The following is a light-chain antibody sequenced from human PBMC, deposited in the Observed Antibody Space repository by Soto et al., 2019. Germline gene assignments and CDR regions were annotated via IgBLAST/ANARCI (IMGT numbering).Light chain of an antibody. V-gene: IGKV1-5*03. CDR2: KAS. CDR3: QQYNSYWT. Sequence: DIQMTQSPSTLSASVGDRDTITCRASQSISSWLAWYQQKPGKAPKLLIYKASSLESGVPSRFSGSGSGTAFTLTISSLQPDDFATYSCQQYNSYWTFGQGTKVEIK. CDR1: QSISSW. J-gene: IGKJ1*01.